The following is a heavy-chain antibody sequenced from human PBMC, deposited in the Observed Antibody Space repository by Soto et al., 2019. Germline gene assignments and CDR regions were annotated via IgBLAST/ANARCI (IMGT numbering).Heavy chain of an antibody. Sequence: QVQLQESGPGLVKPSQTLSLTCTVSGGSISSGGYYWSWIRQHPGKGLEWIGYIYYSGGTYYNPSLKSRVTILVDLSKTQLSLTLRSVTDADTAVYCCARAIRLLGNYYGMDVWGQGTTVTVSS. V-gene: IGHV4-31*03. CDR3: ARAIRLLGNYYGMDV. D-gene: IGHD2-21*01. J-gene: IGHJ6*02. CDR2: IYYSGGT. CDR1: GGSISSGGYY.